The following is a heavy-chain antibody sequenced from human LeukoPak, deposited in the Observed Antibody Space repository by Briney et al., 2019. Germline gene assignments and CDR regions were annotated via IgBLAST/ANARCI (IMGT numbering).Heavy chain of an antibody. CDR3: ARVRDYGDYDYYFDY. CDR1: GYTFTSYG. J-gene: IGHJ4*02. Sequence: ASVKVSCKASGYTFTSYGISWVRQAPGQGLEWMGWISAYNGNTKYAQKLQGRVTMTTDTSTSTAYMELRSLRSDDTAVYYCARVRDYGDYDYYFDYWGQGTLVTVSS. CDR2: ISAYNGNT. D-gene: IGHD4-17*01. V-gene: IGHV1-18*04.